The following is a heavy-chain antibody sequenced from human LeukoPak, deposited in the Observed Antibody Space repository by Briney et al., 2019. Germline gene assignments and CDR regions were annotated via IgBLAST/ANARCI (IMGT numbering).Heavy chain of an antibody. D-gene: IGHD6-19*01. CDR3: ARPEYSSGWYYFDY. Sequence: SQTLSLTCTVSGGSISSGGYYWSWIRPPPGKGLEWIGYIYHSGSTYYNPSLKSRVTISVDTSKNQFSLKLSSVTAADTAVYYCARPEYSSGWYYFDYWGQGTLVTVSS. V-gene: IGHV4-30-2*01. CDR2: IYHSGST. CDR1: GGSISSGGYY. J-gene: IGHJ4*02.